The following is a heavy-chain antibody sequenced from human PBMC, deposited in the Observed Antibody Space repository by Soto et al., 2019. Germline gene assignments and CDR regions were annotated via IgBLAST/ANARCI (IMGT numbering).Heavy chain of an antibody. J-gene: IGHJ4*02. CDR1: GFSFSLYT. D-gene: IGHD2-21*02. Sequence: GGSLRLSCSASGFSFSLYTIHWVRQAPGKGLEFVSAISNNASDTYYGDSVRGRFTISRDNSRNMVYLHMTSLRPEDTALYYCVREAGPCGDWSYYFASRGQGTPV. CDR3: VREAGPCGDWSYYFAS. CDR2: ISNNASDT. V-gene: IGHV3-64D*06.